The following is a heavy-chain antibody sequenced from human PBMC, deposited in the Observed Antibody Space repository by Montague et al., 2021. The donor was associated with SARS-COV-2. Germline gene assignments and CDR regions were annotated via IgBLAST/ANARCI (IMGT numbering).Heavy chain of an antibody. J-gene: IGHJ4*02. Sequence: VKPTQTLTLTCTFSGFSLSTRGMCVSWIRQPPGKALEWLALIDWDDDKYYSTSLKTRLTISKDTSKNQVVLTMTNMDPVDTATYYCARTYYYGSGSYYTYYFDYWGQGTLVTVSS. CDR1: GFSLSTRGMC. CDR3: ARTYYYGSGSYYTYYFDY. D-gene: IGHD3-10*01. CDR2: IDWDDDK. V-gene: IGHV2-70*01.